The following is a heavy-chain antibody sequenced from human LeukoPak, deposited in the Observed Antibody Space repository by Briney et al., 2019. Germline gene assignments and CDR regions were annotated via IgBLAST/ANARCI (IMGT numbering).Heavy chain of an antibody. Sequence: GASVTVACTASGYIFTGYYIDWVRQTPGQGLEWMGWINPDSGGTNYAQKFQGRVTMTRDTSITTVSLELTSLRSDDTAVYYCARGTGGSLSSIDKWGQGALVTVSS. D-gene: IGHD2-8*02. CDR3: ARGTGGSLSSIDK. J-gene: IGHJ4*02. CDR1: GYIFTGYY. V-gene: IGHV1-2*02. CDR2: INPDSGGT.